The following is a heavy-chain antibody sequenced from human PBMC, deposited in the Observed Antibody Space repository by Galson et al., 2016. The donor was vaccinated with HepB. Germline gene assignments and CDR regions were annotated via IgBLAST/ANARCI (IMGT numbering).Heavy chain of an antibody. V-gene: IGHV3-30*04. Sequence: SLRLSCAASGFSFSRYAMQWVRQAPGKGLEWVAAIPYDGRNKYHADSVRGRFTIPRDNSKNTLYLQMDSLRVEDTAVYYCALNWNCDSWGQGTLVTVSS. CDR2: IPYDGRNK. CDR3: ALNWNCDS. J-gene: IGHJ4*02. CDR1: GFSFSRYA. D-gene: IGHD1-1*01.